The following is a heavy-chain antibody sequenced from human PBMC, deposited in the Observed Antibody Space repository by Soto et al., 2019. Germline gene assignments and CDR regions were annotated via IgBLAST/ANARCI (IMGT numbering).Heavy chain of an antibody. CDR3: ARRYNYDSGLDF. J-gene: IGHJ4*02. CDR2: ISAYNGNT. V-gene: IGHV1-18*04. D-gene: IGHD5-18*01. CDR1: GYTFTNYG. Sequence: ASVKVSFKASGYTFTNYGITWVRQAPGQGLEWMGWISAYNGNTDYAQKLQGRVTMTTDTSTSTVYMELRSLRSDDTAVYYCARRYNYDSGLDFWGQGTLVTVSS.